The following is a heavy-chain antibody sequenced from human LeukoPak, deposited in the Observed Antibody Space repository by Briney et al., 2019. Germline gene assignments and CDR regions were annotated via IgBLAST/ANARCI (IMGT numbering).Heavy chain of an antibody. CDR1: GYTFTGYY. CDR3: ARSWRHCSGDSCYPIDY. CDR2: INPNSGGT. V-gene: IGHV1-2*02. D-gene: IGHD2-15*01. Sequence: GASVKVSCKASGYTFTGYYMHWVRQAPGQGLEWMGWINPNSGGTNYAQKFQGRVTMTRDTSISTAYMELSRLRSDDTAVYYCARSWRHCSGDSCYPIDYWGQGTQVTVPS. J-gene: IGHJ4*02.